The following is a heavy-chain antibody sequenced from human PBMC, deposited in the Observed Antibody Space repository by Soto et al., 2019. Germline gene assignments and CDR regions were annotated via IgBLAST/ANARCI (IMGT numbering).Heavy chain of an antibody. D-gene: IGHD3-16*02. J-gene: IGHJ4*02. CDR1: GFTVNSHV. CDR3: AREAMGPNRYFYLDH. V-gene: IGHV3-20*04. Sequence: GGSLRLSCAASGFTVNSHVMSWVRQAPGKGLEWVSSISGSGDGTYYGDSVKGRFTVSRDNAKNSLYLQMNSLRAEDTAVYYCAREAMGPNRYFYLDHWGQGTVVTVSS. CDR2: ISGSGDGT.